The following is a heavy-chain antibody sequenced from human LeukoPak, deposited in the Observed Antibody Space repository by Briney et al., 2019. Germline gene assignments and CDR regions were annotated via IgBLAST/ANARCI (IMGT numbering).Heavy chain of an antibody. D-gene: IGHD2-15*01. CDR2: IYSGGST. V-gene: IGHV3-53*01. J-gene: IGHJ4*02. Sequence: GGSLRLSCAASGFTVSNNYMTWVRQAPGKGLEWVSVIYSGGSTYYADSVKGRFTISRDNSKNTLYLQMNSLRAEDTAVYYCARGISSRYFDYGGQGTRVTVSS. CDR3: ARGISSRYFDY. CDR1: GFTVSNNY.